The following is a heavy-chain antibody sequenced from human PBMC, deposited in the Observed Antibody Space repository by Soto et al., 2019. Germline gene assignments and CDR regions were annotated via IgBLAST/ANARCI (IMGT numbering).Heavy chain of an antibody. Sequence: SETLSLTCTVSGGSVSSGNYYWSWIRQPPGKGLEWIGYIFHTGTTSYNPSLKSRVTLSVDTSQSQFSLKLNSVTAADTAVYYCTTEAYDNSGSLAFDIWGPGTLVTVSS. CDR1: GGSVSSGNYY. CDR3: TTEAYDNSGSLAFDI. J-gene: IGHJ3*02. V-gene: IGHV4-61*01. CDR2: IFHTGTT. D-gene: IGHD3-22*01.